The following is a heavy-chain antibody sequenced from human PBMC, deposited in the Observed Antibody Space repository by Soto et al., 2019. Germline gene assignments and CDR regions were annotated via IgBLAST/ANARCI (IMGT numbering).Heavy chain of an antibody. CDR3: ARDLHDYVSFRFDP. V-gene: IGHV3-23*01. Sequence: GGSLRLSCAASGFTFSKYAMTWARRAPGKGLEWVSAISCNGTGTYYVDSVKGRFTISRDNAKNSLYLQMNSLRAEDTAAYYCARDLHDYVSFRFDPWGQGTLVTVSS. CDR2: ISCNGTGT. D-gene: IGHD3-16*01. J-gene: IGHJ5*02. CDR1: GFTFSKYA.